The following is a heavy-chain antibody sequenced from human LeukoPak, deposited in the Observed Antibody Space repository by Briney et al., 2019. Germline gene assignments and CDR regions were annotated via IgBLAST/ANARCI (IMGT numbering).Heavy chain of an antibody. CDR2: IYYSGST. Sequence: SETLSLTYTVSGGSISSYYWSWIRQPPGKGLEWIGYIYYSGSTNYNPSLKSRVTISVDTSKNQFSLKLSSVTAADTAVYYCARFKGYCSSTSCQGYAFDIWGQGTMVTVSS. D-gene: IGHD2-2*01. CDR3: ARFKGYCSSTSCQGYAFDI. V-gene: IGHV4-59*08. CDR1: GGSISSYY. J-gene: IGHJ3*02.